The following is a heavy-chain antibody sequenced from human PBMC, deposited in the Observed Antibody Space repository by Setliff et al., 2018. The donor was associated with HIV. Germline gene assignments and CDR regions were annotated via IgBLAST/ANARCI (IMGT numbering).Heavy chain of an antibody. CDR1: GYNFTNYG. J-gene: IGHJ2*01. CDR2: INTNTGYP. V-gene: IGHV7-4-1*02. CDR3: ASYSGYDSWYFDL. D-gene: IGHD5-12*01. Sequence: ASVKVSCKASGYNFTNYGINWVRQDPGQGLEWMGWINTNTGYPTYAQAFRGRFVFSLDTSVSTAYLEISSLEAEDTAVYYCASYSGYDSWYFDLWGRGTLVTVSS.